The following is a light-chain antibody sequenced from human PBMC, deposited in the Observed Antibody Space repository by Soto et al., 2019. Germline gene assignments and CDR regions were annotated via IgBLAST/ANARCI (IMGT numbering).Light chain of an antibody. CDR2: GAS. CDR3: QQRST. V-gene: IGKV3D-20*02. J-gene: IGKJ5*01. CDR1: QSVSSSY. Sequence: EIVLTQSPGTLSLSPGERATLSCRASQSVSSSYLAWYQQKPGQAPRLLIYGASSRATGIPDRFSGGGSETEFTLTISSLQSEDFAVYYCQQRSTFGQGTRLEIK.